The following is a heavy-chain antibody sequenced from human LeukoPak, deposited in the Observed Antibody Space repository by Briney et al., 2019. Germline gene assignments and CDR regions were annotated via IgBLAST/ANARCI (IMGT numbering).Heavy chain of an antibody. CDR1: GGTFSSYA. CDR3: AAQYCSGGSCYSAPFI. D-gene: IGHD2-15*01. Sequence: SVKVSCKASGGTFSSYAICWVRQAPGQGLEWMGGIIPIFGTANYAQKFQGRVTITTDESTSTAYMELSSLRSEDTAVYYCAAQYCSGGSCYSAPFIWGQGTLVTVSS. J-gene: IGHJ4*02. V-gene: IGHV1-69*05. CDR2: IIPIFGTA.